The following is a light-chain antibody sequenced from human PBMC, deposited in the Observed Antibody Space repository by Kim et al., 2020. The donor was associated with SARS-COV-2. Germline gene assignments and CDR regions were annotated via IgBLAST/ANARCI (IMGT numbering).Light chain of an antibody. CDR1: QSVSSY. CDR3: QRRNNWPPWT. J-gene: IGKJ1*01. V-gene: IGKV3-11*01. Sequence: EIVLTQSPATLSLSPGERATLSCRASQSVSSYLAWYQQKPGQAPRLLIYDASNSATGIPARFSGSGSGTDFTLTISSLEPEDFAVYYCQRRNNWPPWTFGQGTKVDIK. CDR2: DAS.